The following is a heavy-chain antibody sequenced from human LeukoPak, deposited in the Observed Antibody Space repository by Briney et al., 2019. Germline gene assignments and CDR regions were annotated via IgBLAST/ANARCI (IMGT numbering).Heavy chain of an antibody. CDR3: AKRAGYADY. CDR1: GFTFSSYG. J-gene: IGHJ4*02. Sequence: GRSLRLSCAASGFTFSSYGMHWVRQAPGKGLEWVAVISYDGSNKYYADSVKGRFTISRDNSKNTLYLQINSLRAEDTAVYYCAKRAGYADYWGQGTLVTVSS. V-gene: IGHV3-30*18. CDR2: ISYDGSNK. D-gene: IGHD3-9*01.